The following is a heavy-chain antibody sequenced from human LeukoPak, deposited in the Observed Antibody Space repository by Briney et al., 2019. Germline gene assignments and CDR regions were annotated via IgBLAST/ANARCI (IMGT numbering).Heavy chain of an antibody. CDR1: GCSLSDYY. CDR3: AGEGGVRGRPDY. J-gene: IGHJ4*02. Sequence: PSETLSLTCAVSGCSLSDYYWSWIRQPAGKGLEWIGRMSTSGSTYYNPSVKSRVTLSVDTSKIQFSLKLTSVTAADTAVYFCAGEGGVRGRPDYWGQGTLVTVSS. D-gene: IGHD3-16*01. CDR2: MSTSGST. V-gene: IGHV4-4*07.